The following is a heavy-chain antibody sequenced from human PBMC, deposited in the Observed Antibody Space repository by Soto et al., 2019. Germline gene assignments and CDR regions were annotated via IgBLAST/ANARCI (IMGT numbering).Heavy chain of an antibody. J-gene: IGHJ5*02. CDR2: TYYRSKWYN. Sequence: PSQTLSLTCVISGDSVSSNSAAWNWIRQSPSRGLEWLGRTYYRSKWYNDYAVSVKSRITINPDTPKNQFSLQLNSVTPEDTAVYYCARGSTAAGTNWFDPWGQGTLVTVSS. V-gene: IGHV6-1*01. CDR3: ARGSTAAGTNWFDP. CDR1: GDSVSSNSAA. D-gene: IGHD6-13*01.